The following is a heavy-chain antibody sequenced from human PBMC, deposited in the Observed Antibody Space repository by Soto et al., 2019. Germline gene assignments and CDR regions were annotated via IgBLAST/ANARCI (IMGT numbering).Heavy chain of an antibody. CDR1: GFTFSSYA. V-gene: IGHV3-23*01. D-gene: IGHD6-13*01. CDR2: ISGSGNTT. J-gene: IGHJ4*02. CDR3: AKDLSSSWYPQY. Sequence: EVQLLESGGGLVQPGGSLRLSCAASGFTFSSYAMTWVRRAPGKGLEWVSAISGSGNTTYYADSVKGRFTISRDSSKKTLYLQMNSLRAEDTAVYFCAKDLSSSWYPQYWGQGTRVSVSS.